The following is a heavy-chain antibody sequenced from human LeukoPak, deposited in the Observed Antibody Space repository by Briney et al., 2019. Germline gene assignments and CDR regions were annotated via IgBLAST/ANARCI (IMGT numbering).Heavy chain of an antibody. Sequence: QTLSLTCAISGDSVSSNSAAWNWIRQSPSRGPEWLGRTYYRSKWYNDYAVSVKSRITINPDTSKNQFSLQLNSVTPEDTAVYYCARVTYDSSGYRQNWFDPWGQGTQVTVSS. J-gene: IGHJ5*02. CDR2: TYYRSKWYN. CDR1: GDSVSSNSAA. V-gene: IGHV6-1*01. CDR3: ARVTYDSSGYRQNWFDP. D-gene: IGHD3-22*01.